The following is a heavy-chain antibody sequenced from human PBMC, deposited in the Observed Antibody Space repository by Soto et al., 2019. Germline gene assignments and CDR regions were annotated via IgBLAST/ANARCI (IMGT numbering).Heavy chain of an antibody. Sequence: QVQLVQSGAEVRQPASSVKVSCKTSGGTFSSYAISWVRQAPGQGLEWMGGIVPIVDTSTYAQKFQGRVTITADESTSTVYMELSSLRPDDTAVNYCVRVVAIPGSPDNWGQGTLVTVSS. CDR2: IVPIVDTS. CDR1: GGTFSSYA. J-gene: IGHJ4*02. CDR3: VRVVAIPGSPDN. V-gene: IGHV1-69*12. D-gene: IGHD2-15*01.